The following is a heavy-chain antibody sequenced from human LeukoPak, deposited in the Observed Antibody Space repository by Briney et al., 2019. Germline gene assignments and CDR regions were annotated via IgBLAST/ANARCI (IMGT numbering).Heavy chain of an antibody. V-gene: IGHV3-23*01. Sequence: PGGSLRLSCAASGFTFSSYAMSWVRQAPGKGLEWVSGIGGSGGSTYYADSVKGRFTISRDNSKNTLYLQLNSLRAEDTAVYYCARSGGRYIFYYMDVWGKGTTVTVSS. CDR2: IGGSGGST. D-gene: IGHD2-15*01. CDR1: GFTFSSYA. J-gene: IGHJ6*03. CDR3: ARSGGRYIFYYMDV.